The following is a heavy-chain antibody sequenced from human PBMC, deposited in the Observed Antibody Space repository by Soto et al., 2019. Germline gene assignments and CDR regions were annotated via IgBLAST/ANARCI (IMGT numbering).Heavy chain of an antibody. Sequence: PGGSLRLSCAASGFTFSSYGMHWVRQAPGKGLEWVAVISYDGSNKYYADSVKGRFTISRDNSKNTLYLQMNSLRAEDTAVYYCAKDLYDSSGYYDYWGQGTLVTVSS. CDR2: ISYDGSNK. CDR1: GFTFSSYG. D-gene: IGHD3-22*01. V-gene: IGHV3-30*18. J-gene: IGHJ4*02. CDR3: AKDLYDSSGYYDY.